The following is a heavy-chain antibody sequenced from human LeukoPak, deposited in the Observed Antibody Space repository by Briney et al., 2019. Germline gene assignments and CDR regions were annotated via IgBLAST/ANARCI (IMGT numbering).Heavy chain of an antibody. D-gene: IGHD2-21*02. V-gene: IGHV1-46*01. Sequence: GASVKVSCRASGYSFTSRNIYWVRQAPGQGLEWMGLINPSGGSTRYAQKFQGKVTMTSDTSTSTVDMELHNLRSEDTAVYFCSRGLASCGGDCYSGRYYYHAMDVWGQGPRSSSP. CDR3: SRGLASCGGDCYSGRYYYHAMDV. J-gene: IGHJ6*02. CDR2: INPSGGST. CDR1: GYSFTSRN.